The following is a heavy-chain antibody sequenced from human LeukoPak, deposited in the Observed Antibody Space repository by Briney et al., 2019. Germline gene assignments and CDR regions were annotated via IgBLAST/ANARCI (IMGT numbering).Heavy chain of an antibody. D-gene: IGHD3/OR15-3a*01. CDR1: GFTFDDYA. V-gene: IGHV3-43*02. CDR2: ISGDGGST. J-gene: IGHJ4*02. Sequence: GGSLRLSCAASGFTFDDYAMHWVRQAPGKGLEWVSLISGDGGSTYYADSVKGRFTISRDNAKNTLYLQMNSLRVEDTAVYYCARDGRGPDYWGQGTLVTVSS. CDR3: ARDGRGPDY.